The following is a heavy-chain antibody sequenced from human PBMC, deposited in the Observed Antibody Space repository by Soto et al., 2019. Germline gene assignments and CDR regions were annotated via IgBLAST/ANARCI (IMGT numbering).Heavy chain of an antibody. CDR2: IIPIFGTA. Sequence: QVQLVQSGAEVKKPGSSVKVSCKASGGTFSSYAISWVRQAPGQGLEWMGGIIPIFGTANYAQKFQGRVTSTAAEPTSTAYMELSSLRSEDTAVYYCARGRGLWFGELYYYYGMDVWGQGTTVTVSS. V-gene: IGHV1-69*12. CDR1: GGTFSSYA. J-gene: IGHJ6*02. D-gene: IGHD3-10*01. CDR3: ARGRGLWFGELYYYYGMDV.